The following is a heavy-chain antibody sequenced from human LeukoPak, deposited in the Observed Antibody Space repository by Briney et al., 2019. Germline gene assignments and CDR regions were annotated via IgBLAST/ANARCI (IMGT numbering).Heavy chain of an antibody. CDR2: IKQDGSDK. CDR1: GFTFSSYW. D-gene: IGHD3-3*01. CDR3: AKGGSAFFSGSLDYYYYYYMDV. J-gene: IGHJ6*03. Sequence: GGSLRLSCVASGFTFSSYWLSWVRQAPGKGLEWVANIKQDGSDKYYVDSVKGRFTISRDNAKNSLYLQMNSLRAEDTAVYYCAKGGSAFFSGSLDYYYYYYMDVWGKGTTVTVSS. V-gene: IGHV3-7*01.